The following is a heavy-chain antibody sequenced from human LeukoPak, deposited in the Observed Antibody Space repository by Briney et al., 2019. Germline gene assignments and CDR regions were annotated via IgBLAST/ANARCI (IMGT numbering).Heavy chain of an antibody. CDR1: GYTFTSHY. Sequence: GSSVKVSCKASGYTFTSHYMHWVRQAPGQGLEWMGIINPSGGSTSYAQKFQGRVTMTRDTSTSTVYMELSSLRSEDTAVYYCARVTIAARPKGWFDPWGQGTLVTVSS. V-gene: IGHV1-46*01. J-gene: IGHJ5*02. D-gene: IGHD6-6*01. CDR3: ARVTIAARPKGWFDP. CDR2: INPSGGST.